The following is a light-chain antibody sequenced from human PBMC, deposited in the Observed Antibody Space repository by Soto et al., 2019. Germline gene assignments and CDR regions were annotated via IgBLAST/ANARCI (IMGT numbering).Light chain of an antibody. Sequence: EIMLTQSPGALSLSPGERATHSCRASQSVRSNLAWYQQKPGQAPSLLIYGAFTRATGIPTRFSGTGSGTEFTLTISSLQSEDFALYYCQQYNDWPLTFGQGTKVDIK. CDR2: GAF. CDR3: QQYNDWPLT. CDR1: QSVRSN. V-gene: IGKV3-15*01. J-gene: IGKJ1*01.